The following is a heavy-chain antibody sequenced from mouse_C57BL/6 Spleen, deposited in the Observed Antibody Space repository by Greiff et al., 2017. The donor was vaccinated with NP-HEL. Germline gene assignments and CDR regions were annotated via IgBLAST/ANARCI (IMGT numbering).Heavy chain of an antibody. CDR1: GYTFTTYP. J-gene: IGHJ2*01. CDR3: ARGGSIYYDYGAFDY. V-gene: IGHV1-47*01. D-gene: IGHD2-4*01. Sequence: VQLQQSGAELVKPGASVKMSCKASGYTFTTYPIEWMKQNHGKSLEWIGNFHPYNDDTKYNEKFKGKATWTVEKSSSTVYLELSRLTSDDSAVHYCARGGSIYYDYGAFDYWGQGTTLTVSS. CDR2: FHPYNDDT.